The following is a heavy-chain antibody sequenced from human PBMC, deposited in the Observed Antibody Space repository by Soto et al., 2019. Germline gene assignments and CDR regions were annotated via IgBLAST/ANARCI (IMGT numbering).Heavy chain of an antibody. V-gene: IGHV4-59*01. CDR2: IYYTGLS. Sequence: SETLSLTCTVSGGSISSYYWSWIRQPPGKGLEWIGYIYYTGLSNSNPSLNSRVTMTVDTSKNQFSLKLSSVTAADTAVYYCASHSSHWPFFDFWGQGTLVTVSS. CDR3: ASHSSHWPFFDF. CDR1: GGSISSYY. J-gene: IGHJ4*02. D-gene: IGHD6-13*01.